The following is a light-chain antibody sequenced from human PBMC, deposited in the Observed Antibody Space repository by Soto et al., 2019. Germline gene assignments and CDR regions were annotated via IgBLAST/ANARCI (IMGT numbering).Light chain of an antibody. CDR2: GAS. J-gene: IGKJ5*01. V-gene: IGKV3-15*01. CDR1: QSVSIN. Sequence: EIVITQSPSTLSLSPFERSTLSCRASQSVSINLAWYQQKPGQAPKLLIYGASARATDVPARLSGSGSGTEFTLTISSLQSEDFAVYYCQHYNNWLITFGQGTRLEIK. CDR3: QHYNNWLIT.